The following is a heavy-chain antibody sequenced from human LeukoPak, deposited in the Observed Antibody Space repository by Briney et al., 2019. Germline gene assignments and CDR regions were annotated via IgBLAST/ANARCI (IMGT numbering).Heavy chain of an antibody. V-gene: IGHV3-23*01. CDR3: ATHYDTSGYYYFDF. CDR1: GFTFSSCA. CDR2: ISGTGVTT. J-gene: IGHJ4*02. D-gene: IGHD3-22*01. Sequence: GGSLRLSCAASGFTFSSCALTWVRQAPGKGLEWVSTISGTGVTTFYADSVRGRFTISRDNSKNTLYLQMSSLRAEDTAVYYCATHYDTSGYYYFDFWGQGTLVTSPQ.